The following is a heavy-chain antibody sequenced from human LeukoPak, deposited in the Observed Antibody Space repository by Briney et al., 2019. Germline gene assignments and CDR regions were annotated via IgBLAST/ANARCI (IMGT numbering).Heavy chain of an antibody. CDR3: ARVGYASSAIYFQQ. CDR1: GYSISSGYY. D-gene: IGHD2-8*01. V-gene: IGHV4-38-2*02. CDR2: IYHSGST. Sequence: PSETLSLTCTVSGYSISSGYYWGWIRQPPGKGREGIGSIYHSGSTYYNPSLKSRVTISVDTSKNQFSLKVTSVTAADTAVYYCARVGYASSAIYFQQWGQGTLVSVSS. J-gene: IGHJ1*01.